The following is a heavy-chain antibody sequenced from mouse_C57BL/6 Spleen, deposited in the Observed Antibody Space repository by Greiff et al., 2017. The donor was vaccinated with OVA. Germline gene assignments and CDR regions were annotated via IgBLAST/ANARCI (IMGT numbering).Heavy chain of an antibody. CDR2: IYPGNSDT. V-gene: IGHV1-5*01. Sequence: VQLKQSGTVLARPGASVKMSCKTSGYTFTSYWMHWVKQRPGQGLEWIGAIYPGNSDTSYNQKVKGKAKLTAVTSASTAYMELSSLTNEDSAVYYCTRENYGSSFWYFDVWGTGTTVTVSS. J-gene: IGHJ1*03. D-gene: IGHD1-1*01. CDR3: TRENYGSSFWYFDV. CDR1: GYTFTSYW.